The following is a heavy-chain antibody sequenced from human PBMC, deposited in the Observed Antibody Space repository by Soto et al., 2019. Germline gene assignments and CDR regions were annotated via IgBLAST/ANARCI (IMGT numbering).Heavy chain of an antibody. CDR2: IIPIFGTA. CDR1: GGTFSSYA. V-gene: IGHV1-69*06. D-gene: IGHD4-17*01. CDR3: ARSLDYGENYYYYGMDV. J-gene: IGHJ6*02. Sequence: GASVKVSCTASGGTFSSYAISWVRQAPGQGLEWMGGIIPIFGTANYAQKFQGRVTITADKSTSTAYMELSSLRSEDTAVYYCARSLDYGENYYYYGMDVWGQGTTVTVSS.